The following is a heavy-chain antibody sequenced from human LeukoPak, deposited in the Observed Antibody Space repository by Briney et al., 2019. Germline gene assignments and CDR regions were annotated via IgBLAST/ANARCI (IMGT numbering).Heavy chain of an antibody. CDR3: ATDWAAAGTRDFDY. CDR2: INPNSGGT. V-gene: IGHV1-2*02. Sequence: ASVKVSCKASGYTFTGYYMHWVRQAPGQGLEWMGWINPNSGGTNYAQKLQGRVTMTRDTSISTAYMELSRLRSDDTAVYYCATDWAAAGTRDFDYWGQGTLVTVSS. D-gene: IGHD6-13*01. CDR1: GYTFTGYY. J-gene: IGHJ4*02.